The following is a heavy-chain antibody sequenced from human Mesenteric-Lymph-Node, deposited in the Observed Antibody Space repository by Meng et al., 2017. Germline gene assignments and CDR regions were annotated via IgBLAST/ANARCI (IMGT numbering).Heavy chain of an antibody. V-gene: IGHV1-69*06. CDR1: GGTFSSYA. D-gene: IGHD1-14*01. Sequence: SVKVSCKASGGTFSSYAISWVRQAPGQGLEWMGGIIPIFGTANYAQKFQGRVTITADKSTSTAYMELSSLRSEDTAVYYCARDTGTLSWYYGMDVWGQGTTVTVSS. CDR2: IIPIFGTA. CDR3: ARDTGTLSWYYGMDV. J-gene: IGHJ6*02.